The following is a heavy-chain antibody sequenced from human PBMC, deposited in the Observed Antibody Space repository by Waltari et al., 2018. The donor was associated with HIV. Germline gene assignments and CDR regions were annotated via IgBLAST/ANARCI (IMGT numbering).Heavy chain of an antibody. CDR3: ARMKRSYGSGQARYFYFGMDV. J-gene: IGHJ6*02. CDR1: GFSVSDNY. CDR2: LYNEGRT. D-gene: IGHD3-10*01. Sequence: EVQLVESGGGLVQPGGSLRLSCAASGFSVSDNYMLLVRPAPGKGLQWVSVLYNEGRTQYIDSVKGRLTIFRDNSKNALYLQMNSLRVDDTAVYYCARMKRSYGSGQARYFYFGMDVWGQGTTVIVSS. V-gene: IGHV3-53*01.